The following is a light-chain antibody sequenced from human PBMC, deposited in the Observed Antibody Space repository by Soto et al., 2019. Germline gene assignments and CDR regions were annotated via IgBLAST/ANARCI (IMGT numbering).Light chain of an antibody. J-gene: IGLJ1*01. CDR1: STDVGDSNH. Sequence: QSVLTQPASVSGSPGQSITISCTGTSTDVGDSNHVSWYQHHPGKAPKLIIYEVSYRPSGVSNRFSGSKSAYTASLTISGLQAEDEADYYCNYQTTSGIRVFGTGTKLTVL. V-gene: IGLV2-14*01. CDR3: NYQTTSGIRV. CDR2: EVS.